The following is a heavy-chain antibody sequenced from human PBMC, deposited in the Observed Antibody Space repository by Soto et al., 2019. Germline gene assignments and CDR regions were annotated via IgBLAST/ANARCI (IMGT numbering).Heavy chain of an antibody. V-gene: IGHV3-7*03. CDR1: GFSFRDYR. J-gene: IGHJ4*02. CDR3: AKYLAYTYGSSFDY. CDR2: IKQDGSEK. Sequence: GESLRLSCAASGFSFRDYRMNWVRQAPGKGLEWVANIKQDGSEKNYVDSVKGRFTISRDNARNSLYLQMNSLRAEDTAVYYCAKYLAYTYGSSFDYWGQGTLVTVSS. D-gene: IGHD5-18*01.